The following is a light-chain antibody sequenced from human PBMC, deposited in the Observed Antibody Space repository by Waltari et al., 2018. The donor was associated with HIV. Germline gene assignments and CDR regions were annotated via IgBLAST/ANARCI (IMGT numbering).Light chain of an antibody. CDR2: DVN. J-gene: IGLJ1*01. CDR3: SSYTSSSTYV. V-gene: IGLV2-14*03. CDR1: SSAVGGYNY. Sequence: QSALTQPASVSGSPGQSIPISCTGTSSAVGGYNYVSWYQQHPGKVPKIMIYDVNNRPSGVSNRFSGSKSGNTASLAISGLQAEDEADYYCSSYTSSSTYVFGTGTKVTVL.